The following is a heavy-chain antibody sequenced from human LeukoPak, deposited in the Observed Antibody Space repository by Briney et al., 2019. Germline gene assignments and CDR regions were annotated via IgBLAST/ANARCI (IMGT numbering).Heavy chain of an antibody. V-gene: IGHV3-66*01. Sequence: QAGGSLRLSCAASGFTVSSNYMTWVRQAPGKGLEWVSVIYDGGRTYYADSVKGRFTISRDNSKNTLYLQMNSLRAEDTAVYYCAKERRNYYYYYMDVWGKGTTVTISS. J-gene: IGHJ6*03. CDR2: IYDGGRT. CDR3: AKERRNYYYYYMDV. CDR1: GFTVSSNY.